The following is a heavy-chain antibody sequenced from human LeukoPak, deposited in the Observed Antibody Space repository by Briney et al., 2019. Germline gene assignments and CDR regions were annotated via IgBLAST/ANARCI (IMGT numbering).Heavy chain of an antibody. CDR1: GGTFIHYS. Sequence: SVKVSCKASGGTFIHYSISWVRQAPGQGLEWMGGIIPVFGTTNYAQKFQGRVTITTDESTSTAYLELSSLRSEDTAVYYCARIAGAGGITMIVGPSPWGQGTLVTVSS. V-gene: IGHV1-69*05. CDR2: IIPVFGTT. J-gene: IGHJ5*02. CDR3: ARIAGAGGITMIVGPSP. D-gene: IGHD3-22*01.